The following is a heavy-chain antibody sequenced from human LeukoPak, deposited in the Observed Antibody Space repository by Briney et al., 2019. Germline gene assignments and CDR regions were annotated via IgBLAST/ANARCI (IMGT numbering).Heavy chain of an antibody. J-gene: IGHJ5*02. CDR3: ARASYDHSLRIEDR. V-gene: IGHV1-2*02. Sequence: ASVKVSCKASGYTFTGYYMHWVRQAPGQGLEWMGWINPYSGDTNYAQKFQGRVTMTRDTSVSTAYMEVSGLRYDDTAVYYCARASYDHSLRIEDRWARGSVLTVSS. CDR1: GYTFTGYY. CDR2: INPYSGDT. D-gene: IGHD3-16*01.